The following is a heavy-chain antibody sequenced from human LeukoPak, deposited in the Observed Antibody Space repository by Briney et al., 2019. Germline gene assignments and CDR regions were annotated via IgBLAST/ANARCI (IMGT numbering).Heavy chain of an antibody. J-gene: IGHJ4*02. D-gene: IGHD2-2*01. CDR1: GYTFTSYA. CDR2: INAGNGNT. Sequence: ASVKVSCKASGYTFTSYAMHWVRQAPGQRLEWMGWINAGNGNTKYSQKFQGRVTITRDTSASTAYMELSSLRSEDTAVYYCAREGERDCSSTSCYLGYWGQGTLVTVSS. V-gene: IGHV1-3*01. CDR3: AREGERDCSSTSCYLGY.